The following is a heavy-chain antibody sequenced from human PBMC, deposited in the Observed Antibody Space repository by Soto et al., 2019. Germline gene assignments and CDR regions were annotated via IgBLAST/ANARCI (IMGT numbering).Heavy chain of an antibody. CDR2: ISAYNGNT. J-gene: IGHJ6*03. V-gene: IGHV1-18*01. Sequence: ASVKVSCKASGYTFTSYGMCWVRQAPGQGLEWMGWISAYNGNTNYAQKLQGRVTMTTDTSTSTAYMELRSLRSDDTAVYYCARVGSYDFWSGYVNYYYYMDVWGKGTTVTVSS. D-gene: IGHD3-3*01. CDR3: ARVGSYDFWSGYVNYYYYMDV. CDR1: GYTFTSYG.